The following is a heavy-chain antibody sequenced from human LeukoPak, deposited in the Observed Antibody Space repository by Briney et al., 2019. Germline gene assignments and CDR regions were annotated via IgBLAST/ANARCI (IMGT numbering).Heavy chain of an antibody. V-gene: IGHV4-59*11. Sequence: SETLSLTCAVSGDSFSSHYWTWIRQSPGTGLEWIGYISHIGRTNYNPSLKSRVTISIDTSKNQFSLKLRSVTAADTAVYYCARAGWGDDSWSGPAINWVDPWGQGTLITVSS. CDR2: ISHIGRT. J-gene: IGHJ5*02. CDR3: ARAGWGDDSWSGPAINWVDP. CDR1: GDSFSSHY. D-gene: IGHD3-3*01.